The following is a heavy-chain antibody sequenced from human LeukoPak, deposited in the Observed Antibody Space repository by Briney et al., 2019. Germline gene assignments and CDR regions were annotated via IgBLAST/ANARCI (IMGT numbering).Heavy chain of an antibody. CDR1: GFTFSSYS. D-gene: IGHD1-26*01. CDR3: ARDSGSYRGENWFDP. CDR2: INSDGSST. J-gene: IGHJ5*02. V-gene: IGHV3-74*01. Sequence: GGSLRPSCAASGFTFSSYSMHWVRQAPGKGLVWVSRINSDGSSTSYADSVKGRSTIHRHKPKNTLYLQMNSLRAEDTAVYYCARDSGSYRGENWFDPWGQGTLVTVSS.